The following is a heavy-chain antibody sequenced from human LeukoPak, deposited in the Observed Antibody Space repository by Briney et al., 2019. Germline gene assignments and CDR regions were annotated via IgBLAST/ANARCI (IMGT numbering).Heavy chain of an antibody. CDR1: GFTFSSYS. J-gene: IGHJ5*02. D-gene: IGHD3-3*01. CDR3: ARDVSVLEWLRNWFDP. CDR2: ISSSSSYI. V-gene: IGHV3-21*01. Sequence: GGSLRLSCAASGFTFSSYSMNWVRQAPGEGLEWVSSISSSSSYIYYADSVKGRFTISRDNAKNSLYLQMNSLRAEDTAVYYCARDVSVLEWLRNWFDPWGQGTLVTVSS.